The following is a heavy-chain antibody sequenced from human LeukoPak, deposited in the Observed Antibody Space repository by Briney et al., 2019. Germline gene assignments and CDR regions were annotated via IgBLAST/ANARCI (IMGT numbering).Heavy chain of an antibody. Sequence: PETLSLTCAVYGGSFSGYYWSWIRQPPGKGLEWIGEINHSGSTNYNPSLKSRVNISVDTSKNQFSLKLSSLTAADTAVYYCARGRDFLTGDFDHWFDPWGQGTLVTVSS. CDR3: ARGRDFLTGDFDHWFDP. CDR1: GGSFSGYY. CDR2: INHSGST. D-gene: IGHD3-9*01. V-gene: IGHV4-34*01. J-gene: IGHJ5*02.